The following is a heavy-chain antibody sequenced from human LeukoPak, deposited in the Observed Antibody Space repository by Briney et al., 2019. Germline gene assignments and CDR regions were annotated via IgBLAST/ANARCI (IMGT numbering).Heavy chain of an antibody. J-gene: IGHJ4*02. D-gene: IGHD3-10*01. CDR3: ARDSGEVFYFDY. V-gene: IGHV3-30-3*01. CDR2: ISYDGSSK. CDR1: GFTFSNYA. Sequence: QPGRSLRLSCAASGFTFSNYAMHWVRQAPGKGLEWVAVISYDGSSKYYADSVKGRFTISRDNSKNTLYPQMNSLRAEDTAVYYCARDSGEVFYFDYWGQGTLVTVSS.